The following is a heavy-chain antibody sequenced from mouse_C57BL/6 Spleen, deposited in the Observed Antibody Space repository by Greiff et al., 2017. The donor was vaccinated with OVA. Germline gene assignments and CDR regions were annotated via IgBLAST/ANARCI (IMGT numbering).Heavy chain of an antibody. CDR3: ARNDDV. J-gene: IGHJ1*03. CDR1: GYSFTGYY. CDR2: INPSTGGT. V-gene: IGHV1-42*01. Sequence: VQLQQSGPELVKPGASVKISCKASGYSFTGYYMNWVKQSPEKSLEWIGEINPSTGGTTYNQKFKAKATLTVDKSSSTAYMQLKSLTSEDSAVYYWARNDDVWGTGTTVTVSS.